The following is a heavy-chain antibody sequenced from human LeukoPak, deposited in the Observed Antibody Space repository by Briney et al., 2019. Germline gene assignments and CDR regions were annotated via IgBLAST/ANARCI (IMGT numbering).Heavy chain of an antibody. CDR3: AKALVVMFDAFDI. D-gene: IGHD3-22*01. J-gene: IGHJ3*02. Sequence: GGSLRLSCAASGFTFSSYAMSWVRQAPGKGLEWVSAISGSGGSTYYADSVKGRFTISRDNSKSTLYLQMNSLRAEDTAVYYCAKALVVMFDAFDIWGQGTMVTVSS. CDR2: ISGSGGST. CDR1: GFTFSSYA. V-gene: IGHV3-23*01.